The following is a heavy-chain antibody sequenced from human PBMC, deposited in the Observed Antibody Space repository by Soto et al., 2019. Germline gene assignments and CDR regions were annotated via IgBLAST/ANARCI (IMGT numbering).Heavy chain of an antibody. J-gene: IGHJ1*01. V-gene: IGHV3-23*01. D-gene: IGHD3-22*01. CDR3: AKDPTYYYDSSGFAEYFQH. CDR1: GFTFSSYA. Sequence: PGGSLRLSCAASGFTFSSYAMGWVRQAPGKGLEWVSAISGSGGSTYYADSVKGRFTISRDNSKNTLYLQMNSLRAEDTAVYYCAKDPTYYYDSSGFAEYFQHWGQGTLVTVSS. CDR2: ISGSGGST.